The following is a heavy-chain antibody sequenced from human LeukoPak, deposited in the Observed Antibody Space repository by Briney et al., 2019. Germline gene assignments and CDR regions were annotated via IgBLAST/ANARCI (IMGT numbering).Heavy chain of an antibody. D-gene: IGHD4-17*01. CDR3: ARHRNDDYALVTMD. CDR2: IYPGDSDT. Sequence: GESLKISCKGSGYSFTSYWIGWVRQMPGKGLEWLGIIYPGDSDTRYSPSFKGQVTISADKSISTAYLQWSSLKASDTAMYYCARHRNDDYALVTMDWGQGTLVTVSS. V-gene: IGHV5-51*01. J-gene: IGHJ4*02. CDR1: GYSFTSYW.